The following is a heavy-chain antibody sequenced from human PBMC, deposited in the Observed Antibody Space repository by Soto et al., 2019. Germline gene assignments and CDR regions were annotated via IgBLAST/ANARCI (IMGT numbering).Heavy chain of an antibody. CDR1: GFTFSGYA. D-gene: IGHD5-12*01. Sequence: QVQLVESGGGVVQPGRSLRLSCAASGFTFSGYAMHWVRQAPGKGLEWAAFISYDGSDKYYADSVKGRFTISRDNSNKKVYLQMNSLRAEDTAIYYCARAKWLRLFGDYWGQGTVVTVSS. V-gene: IGHV3-30-3*01. J-gene: IGHJ4*02. CDR2: ISYDGSDK. CDR3: ARAKWLRLFGDY.